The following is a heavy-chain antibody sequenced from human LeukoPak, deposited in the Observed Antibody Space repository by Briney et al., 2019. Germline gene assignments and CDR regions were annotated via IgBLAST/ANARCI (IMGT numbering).Heavy chain of an antibody. Sequence: PGGSLRLSCAASGFTFSYHWMTWLRQAPGKGLEWVANIKHDGAVKNYVDSVKGRFTISRDNAKNSLYLQMNSLRAEDTAVYYCAKDSYSKGDFWGQGVLVTVSS. CDR2: IKHDGAVK. CDR1: GFTFSYHW. D-gene: IGHD6-13*01. CDR3: AKDSYSKGDF. J-gene: IGHJ4*02. V-gene: IGHV3-7*01.